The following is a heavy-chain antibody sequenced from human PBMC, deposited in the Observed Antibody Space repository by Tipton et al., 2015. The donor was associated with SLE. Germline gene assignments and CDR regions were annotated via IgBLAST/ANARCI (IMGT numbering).Heavy chain of an antibody. CDR3: ARRGTWFDP. Sequence: TLSLTCTVSGGSISSDYHYLGWIRQPPGKGLEWIGSVSYSGKTYYNPSLKSRVTISRDTSKNQVSLKMTTVTAADTAVYYCARRGTWFDPWGQGTLVTVSS. CDR2: VSYSGKT. CDR1: GGSISSDYHY. J-gene: IGHJ5*02. V-gene: IGHV4-39*07.